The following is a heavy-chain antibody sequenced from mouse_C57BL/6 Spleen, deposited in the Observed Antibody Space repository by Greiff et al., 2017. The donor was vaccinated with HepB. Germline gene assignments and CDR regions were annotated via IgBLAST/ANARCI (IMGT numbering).Heavy chain of an antibody. D-gene: IGHD2-1*01. CDR2: ISYDGSN. V-gene: IGHV3-6*01. CDR3: ARWDGNYLDY. CDR1: GYSITSGYY. J-gene: IGHJ2*01. Sequence: EVQLVESGPGLVKPSQSLSLTCSVTGYSITSGYYWNWIRQFPGNKLEWMGYISYDGSNNYNPSLKNRISITRDTSKNQFFLKLNSVTTEDTATYYCARWDGNYLDYWGQGTTLTVSS.